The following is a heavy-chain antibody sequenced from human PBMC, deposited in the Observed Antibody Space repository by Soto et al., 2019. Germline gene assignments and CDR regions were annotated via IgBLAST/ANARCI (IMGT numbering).Heavy chain of an antibody. CDR3: ARDRYRVWELHPQTHAY. J-gene: IGHJ4*02. Sequence: ASVKVSCKASGYTFTSYGISWVRQAPGQGLEWMGWISAYNGNTNYAQKLQGRVTMTTDTSTSTAYMELRSLRSDDTAVYYCARDRYRVWELHPQTHAYWGQGTLVTVSS. CDR1: GYTFTSYG. CDR2: ISAYNGNT. D-gene: IGHD1-26*01. V-gene: IGHV1-18*01.